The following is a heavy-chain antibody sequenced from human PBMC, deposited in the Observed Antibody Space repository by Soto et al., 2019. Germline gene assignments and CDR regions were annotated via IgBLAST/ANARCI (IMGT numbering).Heavy chain of an antibody. Sequence: GGSLRLSCEASGFTFSDYYMSWIRQAPGKGLEWIAYSSNSGTFTKYADSVKGRFSISRDNAKNPLYLQINNLSGEDTATYFCARSGDNYNLLDYWGQGTPVTVSS. D-gene: IGHD1-1*01. J-gene: IGHJ4*02. CDR1: GFTFSDYY. V-gene: IGHV3-11*06. CDR3: ARSGDNYNLLDY. CDR2: SSNSGTFT.